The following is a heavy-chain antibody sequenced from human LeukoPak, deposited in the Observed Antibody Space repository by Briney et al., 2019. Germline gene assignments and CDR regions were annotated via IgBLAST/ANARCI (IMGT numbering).Heavy chain of an antibody. CDR2: ISGSDTGA. J-gene: IGHJ4*02. D-gene: IGHD3-10*01. CDR3: AKGLYHYYGSGSYTLDY. V-gene: IGHV3-23*01. CDR1: GFTFSLYA. Sequence: GGSLRLSCAASGFTFSLYAMSWVRQAPGKGLGWVSAISGSDTGASYADSVKGRFTISRDNSKNTLFLQMKSLRAEDTAVYYCAKGLYHYYGSGSYTLDYWGQGTQVTVSS.